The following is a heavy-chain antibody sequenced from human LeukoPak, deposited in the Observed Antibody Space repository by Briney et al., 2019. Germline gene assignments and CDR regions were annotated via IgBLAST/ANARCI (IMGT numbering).Heavy chain of an antibody. CDR3: ARRIAVAGTGLYYFDY. D-gene: IGHD6-19*01. CDR2: IYPGDSDT. CDR1: GYSFTSYW. Sequence: GESLKISCKGSGYSFTSYWIGWVRQMPGKGLEWMGIIYPGDSDTRYSPSFQSQVTISADKSISTAYLQWSSLKASDTAMYYCARRIAVAGTGLYYFDYWGQGTLVTVSS. V-gene: IGHV5-51*01. J-gene: IGHJ4*02.